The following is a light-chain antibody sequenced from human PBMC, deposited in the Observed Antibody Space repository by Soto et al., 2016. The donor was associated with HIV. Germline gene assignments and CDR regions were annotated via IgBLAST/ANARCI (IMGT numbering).Light chain of an antibody. CDR3: QRIRTRAVT. Sequence: DIQLTQSPSFLSASVGDRVTITCRASQGIASHLAWYQKNPGKAPKLLIYAASTLQSGVPSRFSGSGSGTEFTLTINNLQPEDFATYYCQRIRTRAVTFGGGTKVEIK. V-gene: IGKV1-9*01. CDR2: AAS. CDR1: QGIASH. J-gene: IGKJ4*01.